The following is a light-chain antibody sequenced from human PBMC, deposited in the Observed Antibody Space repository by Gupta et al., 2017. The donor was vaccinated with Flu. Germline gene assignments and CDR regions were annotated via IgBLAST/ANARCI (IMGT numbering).Light chain of an antibody. J-gene: IGLJ1*01. Sequence: QSALTQPRSVSGSPGQSVAISCTGTSSDVGAYNYVSWYQQHPGKAPKLMIYEVTNRPSGVPYRFSCSKYGKTDSLTISGLQAEDEADYYCCSYAFSRALGTGTKV. V-gene: IGLV2-11*01. CDR2: EVT. CDR3: CSYAFSRA. CDR1: SSDVGAYNY.